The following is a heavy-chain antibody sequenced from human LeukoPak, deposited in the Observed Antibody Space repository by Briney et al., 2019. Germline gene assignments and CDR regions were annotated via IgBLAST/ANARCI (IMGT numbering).Heavy chain of an antibody. CDR2: INPSGDST. CDR1: GYTFTSYN. D-gene: IGHD3-22*01. CDR3: ARGRHSYESSDYYYEGDAFDI. V-gene: IGHV1-46*01. J-gene: IGHJ3*02. Sequence: GASVKVSCKTSGYTFTSYNLHWVRQAPGQRLEWMGIINPSGDSTSSAQTFQGRVTMTRDMSTSTVYMALSSLRTEDTAVYYCARGRHSYESSDYYYEGDAFDIWGQGTMVTVSS.